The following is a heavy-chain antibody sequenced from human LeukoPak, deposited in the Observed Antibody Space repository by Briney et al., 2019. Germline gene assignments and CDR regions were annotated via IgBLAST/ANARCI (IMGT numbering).Heavy chain of an antibody. D-gene: IGHD3-22*01. V-gene: IGHV3-48*01. CDR3: VISLLSKKAVVKGVGFDI. J-gene: IGHJ3*02. CDR2: VDTKEKVK. Sequence: PGGSLRLSCAASGFDFSYYTMNWVRQAPGKGLEWSSFVDTKEKVKYYAASVKGRFAISRDNAKKSHDLQMNSLRTEDTAMYYCVISLLSKKAVVKGVGFDIWGQGPMVTVSS. CDR1: GFDFSYYT.